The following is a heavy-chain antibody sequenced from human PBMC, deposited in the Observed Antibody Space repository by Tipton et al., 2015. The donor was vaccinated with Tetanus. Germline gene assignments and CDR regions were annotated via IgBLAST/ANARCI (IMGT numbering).Heavy chain of an antibody. CDR1: GGSISSGGYY. D-gene: IGHD5-12*01. V-gene: IGHV4-61*08. Sequence: TLSLTCTVSGGSISSGGYYWTWIRQHPGKGLEWVGYVYHSGATNYHPSLKSRLAISADTSKNQFSLNLRSVITADTAVYYCARANNDYPKKGPFDYWGQGILVIVSS. J-gene: IGHJ4*02. CDR2: VYHSGAT. CDR3: ARANNDYPKKGPFDY.